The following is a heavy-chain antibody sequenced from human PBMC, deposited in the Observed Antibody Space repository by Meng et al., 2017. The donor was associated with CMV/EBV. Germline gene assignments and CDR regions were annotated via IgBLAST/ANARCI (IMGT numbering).Heavy chain of an antibody. J-gene: IGHJ6*02. CDR2: IYYSGST. V-gene: IGHV4-39*07. CDR3: ARDRVVTRYYHYGMDV. CDR1: GGSISSSSYY. Sequence: SETLSLTCTVSGGSISSSSYYWGWIRQPPGKGLEWIGSIYYSGSTYYNPSLKSRVTISVDTSKNQFSLKLSSVTAADTAVYYCARDRVVTRYYHYGMDVWGQGTTVTVSS. D-gene: IGHD4-23*01.